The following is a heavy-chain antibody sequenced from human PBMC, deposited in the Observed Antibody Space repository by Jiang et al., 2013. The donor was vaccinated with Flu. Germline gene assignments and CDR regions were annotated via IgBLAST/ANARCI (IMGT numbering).Heavy chain of an antibody. J-gene: IGHJ6*01. D-gene: IGHD2-2*02. CDR1: GYSFSHYW. V-gene: IGHV5-51*01. CDR2: IYPDEYHI. CDR3: ARYGLGGCSSSTSCYTSYFYYGMDV. Sequence: QSGAEVKKPGESLKISCKGSGYSFSHYWIGWVRQMPGKGLEWMAIIYPDEYHIKYSPAFQGQVTISADKSISTAYLQWSSLKASDTAIYYCARYGLGGCSSSTSCYTSYFYYGMDVWG.